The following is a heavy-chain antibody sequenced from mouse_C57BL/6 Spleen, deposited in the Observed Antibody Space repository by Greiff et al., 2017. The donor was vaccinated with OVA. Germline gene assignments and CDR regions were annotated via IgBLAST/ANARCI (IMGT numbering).Heavy chain of an antibody. CDR2: IYPGDGDT. CDR1: GYAFSSYW. CDR3: ARMGGNYPQYYAIDY. J-gene: IGHJ4*01. Sequence: QVQLQQSGAELVKPGASVKISCKASGYAFSSYWMNWVKQRPGKGLEWIGQIYPGDGDTNYNEKFKGKATLTADKSSSTAYMQLSSLTSEDSAVYFGARMGGNYPQYYAIDYWGQGTTVTVSS. D-gene: IGHD2-1*01. V-gene: IGHV1-80*01.